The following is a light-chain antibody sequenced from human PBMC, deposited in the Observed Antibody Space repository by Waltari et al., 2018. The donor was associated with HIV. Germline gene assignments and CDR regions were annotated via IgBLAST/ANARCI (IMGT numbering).Light chain of an antibody. V-gene: IGKV3-11*01. Sequence: ETVLTQSPATLSVSPGERATLSCKASQSISSSLAWYQQKLGHAPRLLIYDASTMATGNPARFSGSGSGTDFTLTISSLEPEDVAVYYCQQRTNWPLTFGGGTKVEIK. CDR1: QSISSS. J-gene: IGKJ4*01. CDR2: DAS. CDR3: QQRTNWPLT.